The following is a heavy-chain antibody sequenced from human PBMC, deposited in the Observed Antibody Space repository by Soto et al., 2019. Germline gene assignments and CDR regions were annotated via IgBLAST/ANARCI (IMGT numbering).Heavy chain of an antibody. CDR1: GYTFTSYG. CDR2: ISAYNGNT. D-gene: IGHD2-2*01. V-gene: IGHV1-18*01. Sequence: ASVKVSCKASGYTFTSYGISWVRQAPGQGLEWMGWISAYNGNTNYAQKLQGRVTMTTDTSTSTAYMELRSLRSDDTAVYYCARGVEGSRSSPAATAFDYWGQGTLVTVSS. CDR3: ARGVEGSRSSPAATAFDY. J-gene: IGHJ4*02.